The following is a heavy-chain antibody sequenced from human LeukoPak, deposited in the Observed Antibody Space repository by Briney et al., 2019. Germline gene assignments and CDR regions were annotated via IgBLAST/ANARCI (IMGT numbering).Heavy chain of an antibody. CDR2: INSDGSST. D-gene: IGHD6-19*01. J-gene: IGHJ4*02. Sequence: SGGSLRLSCAASGFTFSSYNMNWVRQAPGKGLVWVSRINSDGSSTSYADSVKGRFTISRDNAKNTLYLQMNSLRAEDTAVYYCARGTVAGTELDYWGQGTLVTVSS. CDR3: ARGTVAGTELDY. V-gene: IGHV3-74*01. CDR1: GFTFSSYN.